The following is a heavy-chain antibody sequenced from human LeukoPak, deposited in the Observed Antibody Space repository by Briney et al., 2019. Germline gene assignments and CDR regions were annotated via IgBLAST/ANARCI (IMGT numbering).Heavy chain of an antibody. CDR3: ARWGDNRAVDY. D-gene: IGHD1-1*01. CDR1: GFTFRSHG. CDR2: IWYDGSNK. V-gene: IGHV3-33*01. J-gene: IGHJ4*02. Sequence: PGRSLRLSCAASGFTFRSHGMHWVRQAPGKGLEWVAVIWYDGSNKYYADSVKGRFTISRDNSKDTLYLRMNSLRVEDTAVYYCARWGDNRAVDYWGQGTLVTVSS.